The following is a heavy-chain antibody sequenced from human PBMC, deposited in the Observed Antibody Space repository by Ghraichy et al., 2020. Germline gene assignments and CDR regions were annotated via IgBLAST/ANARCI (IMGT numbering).Heavy chain of an antibody. CDR1: GYTFTSYG. J-gene: IGHJ4*02. CDR2: ISAYNGNT. V-gene: IGHV1-18*01. D-gene: IGHD3-9*01. CDR3: ARDRMHLLTGYHLDS. Sequence: ASVKVSCKASGYTFTSYGISWVRQAPGQGLEWMGWISAYNGNTNYAQKLQGRVTMTTDTSTSTAYMELRSLRSDDTAVYYCARDRMHLLTGYHLDSWGQGTLVTVSS.